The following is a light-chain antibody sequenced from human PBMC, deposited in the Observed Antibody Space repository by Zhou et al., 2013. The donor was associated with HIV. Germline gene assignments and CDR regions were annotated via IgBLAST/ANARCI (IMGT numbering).Light chain of an antibody. Sequence: EILMTQSPATLSVSPGERATLSCRASQSFSSNLAWYQQKPGQAPRLLIYGASTRATGIPARFSGSGSGTEFTLTISSMQSEDFAVYYCQQYNNWPHTFGQGTKLEIK. V-gene: IGKV3-15*01. J-gene: IGKJ2*01. CDR3: QQYNNWPHT. CDR2: GAS. CDR1: QSFSSN.